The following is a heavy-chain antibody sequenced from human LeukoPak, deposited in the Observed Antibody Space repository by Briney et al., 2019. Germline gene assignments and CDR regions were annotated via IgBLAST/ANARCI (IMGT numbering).Heavy chain of an antibody. D-gene: IGHD1-26*01. CDR3: AKGKSGSSGAFDI. V-gene: IGHV3-23*01. Sequence: QAAGYLRRYCAASGFTFSSYAMSWVRQAPGNGLDWVSRISDNADNTYYTTSVKGRLTISRDNSKNTLYLQMNSLRADDTAVYYCAKGKSGSSGAFDIWGQGTMVTVSP. J-gene: IGHJ3*02. CDR1: GFTFSSYA. CDR2: ISDNADNT.